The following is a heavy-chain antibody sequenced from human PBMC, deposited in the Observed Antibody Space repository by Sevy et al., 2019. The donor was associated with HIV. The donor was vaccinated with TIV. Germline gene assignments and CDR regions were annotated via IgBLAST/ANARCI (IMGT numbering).Heavy chain of an antibody. J-gene: IGHJ4*02. CDR1: GFTFDDYA. CDR2: ISRDGSVI. V-gene: IGHV3-43D*03. D-gene: IGHD6-13*01. Sequence: GGSLRLSCAASGFTFDDYAMHWVRQVPGKGLEWVSLISRDGSVIYYADSVKGRFSISRDNSKNSLYLQMNSLRPEDTALYYCAKAYVMAAVGFFGHWGQGTLVTVSS. CDR3: AKAYVMAAVGFFGH.